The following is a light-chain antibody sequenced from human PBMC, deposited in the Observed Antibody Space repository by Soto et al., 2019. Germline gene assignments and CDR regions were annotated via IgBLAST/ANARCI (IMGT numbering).Light chain of an antibody. CDR3: AAWDDSLNGWV. Sequence: QSALTQPPSASGSPGQSVTISCIGTSSDVGGYNYVSWYQQHPGKAPKLMIYEVSKRPSGVPDRFSGSKSGNTASLTVSGLQAEDEADYYCAAWDDSLNGWVFGGGTQLTVL. CDR2: EVS. J-gene: IGLJ3*02. V-gene: IGLV2-8*01. CDR1: SSDVGGYNY.